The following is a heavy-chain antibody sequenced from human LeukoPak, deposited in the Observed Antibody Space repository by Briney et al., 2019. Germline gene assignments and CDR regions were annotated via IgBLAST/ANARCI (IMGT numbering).Heavy chain of an antibody. Sequence: GGSLRLSCAASGFTFDDYAMHWVRQAPGRGLEWVSGISWNSGSIGYADSVKGRFTISRDNAKNSLYLQMNSLRAEDTALYYCAKDRSGYSGYDSPPTFDYWGQGTLVTVSS. V-gene: IGHV3-9*01. CDR2: ISWNSGSI. CDR1: GFTFDDYA. D-gene: IGHD5-12*01. CDR3: AKDRSGYSGYDSPPTFDY. J-gene: IGHJ4*02.